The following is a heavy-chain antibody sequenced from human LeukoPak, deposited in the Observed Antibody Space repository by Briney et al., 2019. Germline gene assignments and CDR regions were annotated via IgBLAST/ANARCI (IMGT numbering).Heavy chain of an antibody. V-gene: IGHV3-30*02. CDR1: GFTFSSYG. J-gene: IGHJ4*02. Sequence: GGSLRLSCAASGFTFSSYGMHWVRQAPGKGLEWVAFIRYDGSNKYYADSVEGRFTISRDNSKNTLYLQMNSLRAEDTAVYYCAKEGRDYPKYYFDYWGQGTLVTVSS. CDR2: IRYDGSNK. CDR3: AKEGRDYPKYYFDY. D-gene: IGHD4-11*01.